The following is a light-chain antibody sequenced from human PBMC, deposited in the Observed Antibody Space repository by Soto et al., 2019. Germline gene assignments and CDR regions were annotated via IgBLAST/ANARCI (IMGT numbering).Light chain of an antibody. Sequence: IVLTQSPGTLSLSPGERATLSCRASQSVSSSYLAWYQQKPGQAPRLLIYGASSRATGIPDRFSGSGSGTDFTLTISRLEPEDFAVYYCQQYGSSPTWPFGQGTKAAI. CDR2: GAS. V-gene: IGKV3-20*01. CDR3: QQYGSSPTWP. J-gene: IGKJ1*01. CDR1: QSVSSSY.